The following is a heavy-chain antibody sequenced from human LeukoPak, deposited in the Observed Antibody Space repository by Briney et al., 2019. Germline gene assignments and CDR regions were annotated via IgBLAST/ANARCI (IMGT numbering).Heavy chain of an antibody. CDR1: GFALSNYG. D-gene: IGHD6-19*01. CDR3: ARTVIAVAANWFDP. J-gene: IGHJ5*02. V-gene: IGHV3-23*01. Sequence: GGSLRLSCSASGFALSNYGMAWVRQAPGKGLDFVSAVNAGGDVTFYADSVKGRFTMSRDNAKNSLYLQMNSLRDEDTAVYYCARTVIAVAANWFDPWGQGTLVTVSS. CDR2: VNAGGDVT.